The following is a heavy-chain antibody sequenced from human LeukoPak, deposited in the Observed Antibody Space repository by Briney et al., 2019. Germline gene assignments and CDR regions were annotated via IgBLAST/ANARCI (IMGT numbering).Heavy chain of an antibody. CDR3: ARDFDY. CDR1: GGSIRSYH. Sequence: SGTLSLTCTVSGGSIRSYHWSWIRQPPGKGLEWIGYIYYSGSTNYNPSLKSRVTISVDTSKNQFSLNLSSVTAADTAVYYCARDFDYWGQGTLVTVSS. CDR2: IYYSGST. V-gene: IGHV4-59*01. J-gene: IGHJ4*02.